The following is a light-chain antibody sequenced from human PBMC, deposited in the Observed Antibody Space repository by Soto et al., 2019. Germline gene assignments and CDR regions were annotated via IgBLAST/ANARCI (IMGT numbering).Light chain of an antibody. J-gene: IGLJ2*01. Sequence: QSALTQPASVSGSPGQSITISCIGTSSDVGSYNLVSWYQQHPGKAPKVMIYEGSKRPSGVSNRFSGSKSGNTASLTISGLQAEDEADYYCYSYAGSSTHVVFGGGTKLTVL. CDR1: SSDVGSYNL. CDR2: EGS. V-gene: IGLV2-23*01. CDR3: YSYAGSSTHVV.